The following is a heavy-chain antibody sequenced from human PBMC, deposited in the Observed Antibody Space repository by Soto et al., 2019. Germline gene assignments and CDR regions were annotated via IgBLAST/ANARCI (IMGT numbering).Heavy chain of an antibody. CDR1: GGTFSNYA. Sequence: QVHLVQSGAEVKKPGSSVKVSCKASGGTFSNYAITWVRQAPGQGLEWLGRIIPIFGSVTFAQKFQGRITLTADESTTTVYMELRSLRSDDTAVYYCAKDGGKDGYFGNWFDPWGQGTQVTVSS. V-gene: IGHV1-69*15. D-gene: IGHD5-12*01. CDR2: IIPIFGSV. CDR3: AKDGGKDGYFGNWFDP. J-gene: IGHJ5*02.